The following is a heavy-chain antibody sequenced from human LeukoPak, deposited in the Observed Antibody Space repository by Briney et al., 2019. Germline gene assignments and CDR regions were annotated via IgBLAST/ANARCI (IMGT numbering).Heavy chain of an antibody. Sequence: PGGSLRLSCAASGFTFSDYYMSWIRQAPGKGLEWVSYISSSGSTIYYADSVKGRFTISRDNSKNTLYLQMNSLRAEDTAVYYCAKDLRRSWTPFLFDYWGQGTLVTVSS. J-gene: IGHJ4*02. CDR3: AKDLRRSWTPFLFDY. CDR1: GFTFSDYY. D-gene: IGHD6-13*01. CDR2: ISSSGSTI. V-gene: IGHV3-11*01.